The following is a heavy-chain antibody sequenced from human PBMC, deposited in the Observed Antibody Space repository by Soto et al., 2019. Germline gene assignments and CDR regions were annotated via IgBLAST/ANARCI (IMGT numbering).Heavy chain of an antibody. CDR3: ASHRVSGY. CDR1: GFTFSDYY. V-gene: IGHV3-11*06. CDR2: ISGSSSFT. D-gene: IGHD6-6*01. J-gene: IGHJ4*02. Sequence: PGGSLRLSCAASGFTFSDYYMSWIRQAPGKGLEWVSYISGSSSFTNYADSVKGRFTISRDNSKNTLYLQMNSLRAEDTAVYYCASHRVSGYWGQGTLVTVS.